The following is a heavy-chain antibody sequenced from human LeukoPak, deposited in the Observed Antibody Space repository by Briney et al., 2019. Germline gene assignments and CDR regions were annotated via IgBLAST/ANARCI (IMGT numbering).Heavy chain of an antibody. CDR3: ATHFTIFGAFDI. J-gene: IGHJ3*02. V-gene: IGHV4-39*01. Sequence: SETLSLTCAVSGASITSSSYYWGWIRQPPGTGLEWIGSIYYGGSTYYNPSLKSRVTIPVDTSKNQFSLKLNSVTAADTAVYYCATHFTIFGAFDIWGQGTMVIVSS. CDR1: GASITSSSYY. D-gene: IGHD3-3*01. CDR2: IYYGGST.